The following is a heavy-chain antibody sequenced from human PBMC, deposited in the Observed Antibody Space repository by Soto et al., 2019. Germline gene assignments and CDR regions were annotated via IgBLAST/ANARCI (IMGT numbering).Heavy chain of an antibody. J-gene: IGHJ4*02. CDR3: AHGYGGNYYRWYFDY. Sequence: QITLKESGPTLVKPTQTLTLTCTFSGFSLSTSGAGVGWIRQPPGKALEWLALISWKDDKRYNPGLKSRLTITKDTSKNQVVLTMTNMDPVDTGTYFCAHGYGGNYYRWYFDYWGQGTLVTVSS. V-gene: IGHV2-5*01. CDR2: ISWKDDK. CDR1: GFSLSTSGAG. D-gene: IGHD1-26*01.